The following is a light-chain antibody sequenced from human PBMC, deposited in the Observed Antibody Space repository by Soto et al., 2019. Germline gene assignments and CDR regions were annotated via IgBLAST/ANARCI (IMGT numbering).Light chain of an antibody. V-gene: IGLV2-14*03. CDR2: DVS. CDR3: SSYTSSGAVV. CDR1: SSDVGGYNY. J-gene: IGLJ2*01. Sequence: QSALTQPASVSGSPGQSITISCTGTSSDVGGYNYVSWYQHHPGKAPKLMIYDVSNWPSGVSNRFSGSKSGNTASLTISGLQAEDEADYYCSSYTSSGAVVFGGGTKLTVL.